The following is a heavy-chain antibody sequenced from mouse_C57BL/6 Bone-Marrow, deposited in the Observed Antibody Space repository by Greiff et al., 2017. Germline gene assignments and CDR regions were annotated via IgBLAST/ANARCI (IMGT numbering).Heavy chain of an antibody. Sequence: QVQLKESGPGLVQPSQSLSITCTVSGFSLTSYGVHWVRQSPGKGLEWLGVIWSGGSTDYNAAFISRLSISKDNSKSQVFFKMNSLQAYDTAIYYCAPHLLPLADWGQGTLVTVSA. CDR3: APHLLPLAD. CDR1: GFSLTSYG. J-gene: IGHJ3*01. D-gene: IGHD2-1*01. V-gene: IGHV2-2*01. CDR2: IWSGGST.